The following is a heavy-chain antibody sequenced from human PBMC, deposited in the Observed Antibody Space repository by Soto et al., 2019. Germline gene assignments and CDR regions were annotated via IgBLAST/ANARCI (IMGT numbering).Heavy chain of an antibody. Sequence: EVQLVESGGGLVQPGGSLRLSCAASGFTVSSNYMSWVRQAPGKGLEWVSVIYSGGSTYYADSVKGRFTISRDNSKNTLYLQMNSLRAEDTAVYYCARDNGDYWGYFDYWGQGTLVTVSS. D-gene: IGHD4-17*01. J-gene: IGHJ4*02. V-gene: IGHV3-66*01. CDR3: ARDNGDYWGYFDY. CDR2: IYSGGST. CDR1: GFTVSSNY.